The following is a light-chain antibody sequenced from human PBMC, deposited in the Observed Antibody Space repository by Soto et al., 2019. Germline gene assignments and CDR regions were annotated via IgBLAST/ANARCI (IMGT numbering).Light chain of an antibody. CDR2: DVS. CDR1: SSDIGTYNY. Sequence: QSALTQPRSVSGSPGQSVTISCTGTSSDIGTYNYVSWYQQHPGKAPKFMIYDVSQRPSGVPDRFSGSKSGNTASLTISGLQAEDEADYYCCSHAGTYTAVLFGGGTQLTVL. J-gene: IGLJ2*01. CDR3: CSHAGTYTAVL. V-gene: IGLV2-11*01.